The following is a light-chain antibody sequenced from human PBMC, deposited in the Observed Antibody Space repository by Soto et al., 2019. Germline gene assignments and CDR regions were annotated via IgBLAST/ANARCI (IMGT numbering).Light chain of an antibody. V-gene: IGLV1-40*01. Sequence: QSVLTQPPSVSGAPGQRVTISCTGSSSNIGGGYDVHWYQQLPGTAPKLLIYGNSNRPSGVPDRFSDYKSGTSASLAITGHQPEYEADYYCHSYDSRLSGAVFGGGTKRTVL. CDR1: SSNIGGGYD. J-gene: IGLJ2*01. CDR3: HSYDSRLSGAV. CDR2: GNS.